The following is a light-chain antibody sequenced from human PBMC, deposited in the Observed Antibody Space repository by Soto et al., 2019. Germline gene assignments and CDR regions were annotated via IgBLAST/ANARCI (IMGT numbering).Light chain of an antibody. CDR2: GAS. CDR3: QQYGSSGT. V-gene: IGKV3-15*01. J-gene: IGKJ1*01. Sequence: EIKMPPSQATPSVSPGERATLIFRASQSVSSNLAWYQQNPGQAPRLLIYGASTRATGIPARFSGSGSGTDFTLTISRLEPEDFAVYYCQQYGSSGTFGQGTKVDIK. CDR1: QSVSSN.